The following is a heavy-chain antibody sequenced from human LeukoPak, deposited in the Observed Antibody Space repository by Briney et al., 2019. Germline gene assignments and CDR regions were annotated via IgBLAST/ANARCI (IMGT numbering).Heavy chain of an antibody. J-gene: IGHJ4*02. D-gene: IGHD3-10*01. CDR1: GYTFTGYY. CDR2: INPNSGGT. CDR3: ARAEALLWFGSWDY. Sequence: ASVKVSCKASGYTFTGYYMHWVRQAPGQGLEWMGWINPNSGGTNYAQKFQGRVTMTRDTSISTSYMELSRLRSDDTAVYYCARAEALLWFGSWDYWGQGTLVTVSS. V-gene: IGHV1-2*02.